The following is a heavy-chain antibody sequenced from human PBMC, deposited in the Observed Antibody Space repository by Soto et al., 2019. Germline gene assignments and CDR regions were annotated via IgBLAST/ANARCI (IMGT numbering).Heavy chain of an antibody. J-gene: IGHJ4*02. V-gene: IGHV3-30*03. D-gene: IGHD2-8*02. CDR1: GFTFSSYG. Sequence: QVQLVESGGGVVQPGRSLRLSCAASGFTFSSYGMHWVRQAPGKGLEWVAVISKDGSVKYYADSVKGRFTISRDNSKNTLDLQMNSLGAEDTAGYYCTGEVASGYWGQGTLVTVSS. CDR2: ISKDGSVK. CDR3: TGEVASGY.